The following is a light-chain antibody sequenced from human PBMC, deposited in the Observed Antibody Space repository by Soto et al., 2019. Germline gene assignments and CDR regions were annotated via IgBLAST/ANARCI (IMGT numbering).Light chain of an antibody. CDR3: QQYKSYPVT. CDR2: AAS. Sequence: DIQMTQSPSSLSASVGDRVTITCRASQDISNFLAWSQQKPGRAPKSLISAASSLHSGVPSRFSGSGSGTGFTLTINSLQPEDFATYYCQQYKSYPVTFGQGTRLEIK. V-gene: IGKV1-16*01. J-gene: IGKJ5*01. CDR1: QDISNF.